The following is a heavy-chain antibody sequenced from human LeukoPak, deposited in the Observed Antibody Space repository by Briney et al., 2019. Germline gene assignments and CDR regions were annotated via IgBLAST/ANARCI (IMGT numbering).Heavy chain of an antibody. J-gene: IGHJ6*02. V-gene: IGHV3-74*01. CDR3: ARDRYYGMDV. Sequence: GGSLRLSCAASGFTFSGYWMHWVRQAPGKGLVWVSRSNSDGSSTSYADSVKGRFTISRDNAKNTLYPQMNSLRAEDTAVYYCARDRYYGMDVWGQGTTVTVSS. CDR2: SNSDGSST. CDR1: GFTFSGYW.